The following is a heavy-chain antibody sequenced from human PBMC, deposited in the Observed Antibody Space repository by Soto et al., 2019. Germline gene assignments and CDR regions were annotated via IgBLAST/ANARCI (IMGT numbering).Heavy chain of an antibody. V-gene: IGHV4-30-4*01. CDR2: MHYSGST. D-gene: IGHD6-19*01. CDR1: GGSVNNNDYY. Sequence: PSETLSLTCTVSGGSVNNNDYYWSWIRQPPGKGLEWIGNMHYSGSTGYNPSLRSRVSMSVDTSKNHFSLKMNSVTPADTAVYYCAKDPISGWSYNWFDPWGQGTLVTVPS. CDR3: AKDPISGWSYNWFDP. J-gene: IGHJ5*02.